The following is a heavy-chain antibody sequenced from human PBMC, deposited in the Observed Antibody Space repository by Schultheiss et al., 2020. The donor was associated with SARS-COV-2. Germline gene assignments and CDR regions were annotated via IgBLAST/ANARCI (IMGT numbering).Heavy chain of an antibody. D-gene: IGHD3-3*01. V-gene: IGHV4-59*08. CDR1: GGSISSYY. CDR3: ARAIDFWSGYYRNYYYYMDV. Sequence: SETLSLTCTVSGGSISSYYWSWIRQPPGKGLVWIGYMYYSGSTNYNHSLKSRVTISVDTSKNKFSLKLISVTAADTAVDYCARAIDFWSGYYRNYYYYMDVWGKGTTVTVSS. J-gene: IGHJ6*03. CDR2: MYYSGST.